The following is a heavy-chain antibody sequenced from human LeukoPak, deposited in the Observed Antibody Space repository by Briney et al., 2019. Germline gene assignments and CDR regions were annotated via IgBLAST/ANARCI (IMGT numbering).Heavy chain of an antibody. CDR1: GYTFDKLW. V-gene: IGHV5-51*01. CDR2: INPADSTT. Sequence: LGESLKISCTGSGYTFDKLWIVWVRQMTGKGLEWMGSINPADSTTEYNPSFQGLVTFSADKSISTAFLQWSGLEASDTAKYYCAIMYNSGWGLLYCGPGTQVTVSS. J-gene: IGHJ4*01. CDR3: AIMYNSGWGLLY. D-gene: IGHD5-12*01.